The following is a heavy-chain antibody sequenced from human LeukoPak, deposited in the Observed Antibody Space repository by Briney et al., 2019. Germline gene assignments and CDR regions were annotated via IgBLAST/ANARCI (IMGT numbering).Heavy chain of an antibody. Sequence: GGSLRLSCAASGFTFSSYSMNWVRQAPGKGLEWVSSISSSSSYIYYADSVKGRFTISRDNAKNSLYLQMNSLRAEDTAVYYCARERAVAGTGFDYWGQGTLVTVSS. CDR1: GFTFSSYS. CDR3: ARERAVAGTGFDY. D-gene: IGHD6-19*01. V-gene: IGHV3-21*01. CDR2: ISSSSSYI. J-gene: IGHJ4*02.